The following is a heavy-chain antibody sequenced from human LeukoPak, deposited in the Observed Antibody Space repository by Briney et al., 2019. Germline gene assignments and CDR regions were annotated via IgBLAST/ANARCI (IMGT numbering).Heavy chain of an antibody. CDR1: GFTVSSNY. D-gene: IGHD2-8*01. CDR3: TGCPIGTNWFDP. Sequence: GGSLRLSCAASGFTVSSNYMSWVRQAPGKGLEWVGFIRSKAYGGTTEYAASVKGRFTISRDDSKSIAYLQMNSLKTEDTAVYYCTGCPIGTNWFDPWGQGTLVTVSS. J-gene: IGHJ5*02. CDR2: IRSKAYGGTT. V-gene: IGHV3-49*04.